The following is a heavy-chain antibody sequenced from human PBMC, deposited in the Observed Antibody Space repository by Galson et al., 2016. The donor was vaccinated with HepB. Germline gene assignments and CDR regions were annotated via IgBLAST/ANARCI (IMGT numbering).Heavy chain of an antibody. Sequence: SLRLSCAASGFTVSSKYMSWVRQAPGKGLEWASVIYSGGSAYSADSVKGRFTISRDNSKNTLYLQMNSLIAEDTAVYYCASKPPAGTNEVTWGQGTLVTVSS. CDR3: ASKPPAGTNEVT. CDR1: GFTVSSKY. D-gene: IGHD6-13*01. V-gene: IGHV3-53*01. J-gene: IGHJ5*02. CDR2: IYSGGSA.